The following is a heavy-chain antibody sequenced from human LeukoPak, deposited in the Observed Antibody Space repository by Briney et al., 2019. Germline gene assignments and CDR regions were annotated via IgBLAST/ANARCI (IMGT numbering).Heavy chain of an antibody. D-gene: IGHD1/OR15-1a*01. J-gene: IGHJ3*02. CDR3: AKVDITGTIPRAFDI. CDR1: RFIFSKYA. V-gene: IGHV3-23*01. CDR2: ISGSGMTT. Sequence: PGGSLRLSCAASRFIFSKYAMSWVRQAPGKGLEWVSAISGSGMTTYYADSVKGRFTISRDNSKNTVDLHLNSLRAEDTAVFYCAKVDITGTIPRAFDIWGQGTMVTVSS.